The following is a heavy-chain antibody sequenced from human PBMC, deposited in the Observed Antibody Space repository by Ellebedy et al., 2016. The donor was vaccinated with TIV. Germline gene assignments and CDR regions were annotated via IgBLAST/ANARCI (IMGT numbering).Heavy chain of an antibody. J-gene: IGHJ4*02. V-gene: IGHV1-3*01. Sequence: ASVKVSXXASGYTFTSYAMHWVRQAPGQRLEWMGWINAGNGNTKYSQKFQGRVTITRDTSASTAYMELSSLRSEDTAVYYCASKEGGSYFDYWGQGTLVTVSS. CDR1: GYTFTSYA. CDR2: INAGNGNT. CDR3: ASKEGGSYFDY.